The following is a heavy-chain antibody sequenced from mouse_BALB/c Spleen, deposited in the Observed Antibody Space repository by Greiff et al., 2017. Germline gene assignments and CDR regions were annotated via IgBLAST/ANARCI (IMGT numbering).Heavy chain of an antibody. Sequence: EVKLMESGAELVRPGALVKLSCKASGFNIKDYYMHWVKQRPEQGLEWIGWIDPENGNTIYDPKFQGKASITADSSSNTAYLQLSSLTSEDTAVYYCARNYYGPDYWGQGTTLTVSS. D-gene: IGHD1-2*01. J-gene: IGHJ2*01. CDR1: GFNIKDYY. CDR2: IDPENGNT. CDR3: ARNYYGPDY. V-gene: IGHV14-1*02.